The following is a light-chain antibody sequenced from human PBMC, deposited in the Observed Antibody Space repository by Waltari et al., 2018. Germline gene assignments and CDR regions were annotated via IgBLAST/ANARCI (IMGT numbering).Light chain of an antibody. Sequence: ALTQAPCVSGAPRQAVPISCPASSSDVGNYNRLSWYQQSPGTAPKLMIYDVTNRPSGVPDRFSGSKSGNTASLTISGLQAEDEADYYCSSPTTSITWVFGGGTKLTVL. CDR3: SSPTTSITWV. CDR2: DVT. J-gene: IGLJ3*02. CDR1: SSDVGNYNR. V-gene: IGLV2-18*02.